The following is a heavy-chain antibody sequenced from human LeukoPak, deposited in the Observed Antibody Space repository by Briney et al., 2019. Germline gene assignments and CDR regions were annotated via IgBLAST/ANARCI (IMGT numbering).Heavy chain of an antibody. CDR1: GFTFSSYE. CDR3: VRNWGFDF. V-gene: IGHV3-48*03. D-gene: IGHD7-27*01. J-gene: IGHJ4*02. Sequence: GGSLRLSCAASGFTFSSYEMNRVRQAPGKGLEWVSYISNSGRTMYYADSVKGRFTISRDNTENSLYLQMNSLRAEDTAVYYCVRNWGFDFWGQGTLVTVSS. CDR2: ISNSGRTM.